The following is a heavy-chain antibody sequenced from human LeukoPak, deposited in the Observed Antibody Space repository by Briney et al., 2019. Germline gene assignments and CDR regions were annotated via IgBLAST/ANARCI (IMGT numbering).Heavy chain of an antibody. D-gene: IGHD4-17*01. CDR3: AKDPADGERGNYFDY. J-gene: IGHJ4*02. V-gene: IGHV3-53*01. CDR1: GFIVSSNY. CDR2: ISSGGNT. Sequence: PGGSLRLSCAASGFIVSSNYMSWVRQAPGKGLERVSVISSGGNTYYADSVKGRFTISRDNSKNTLYLQMNSLRAEDTAVYYCAKDPADGERGNYFDYWGQGTLVTVSS.